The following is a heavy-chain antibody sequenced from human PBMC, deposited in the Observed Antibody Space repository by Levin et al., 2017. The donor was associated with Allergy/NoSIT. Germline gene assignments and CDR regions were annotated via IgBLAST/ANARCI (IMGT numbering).Heavy chain of an antibody. V-gene: IGHV1-2*02. CDR2: INPNSGGT. CDR3: ARPLYSSGWYGHDAFDI. CDR1: GYTFTGYY. Sequence: ASVKVSCKASGYTFTGYYMHWVRQAPGQGLEWMGWINPNSGGTNYAQKFQGRVTMTRDTSISTAYMELSRLRSDDTAVYYCARPLYSSGWYGHDAFDIWGQGTMVTVSS. J-gene: IGHJ3*02. D-gene: IGHD6-19*01.